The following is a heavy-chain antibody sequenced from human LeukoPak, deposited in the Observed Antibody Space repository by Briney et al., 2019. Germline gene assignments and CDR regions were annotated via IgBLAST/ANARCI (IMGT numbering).Heavy chain of an antibody. D-gene: IGHD1-7*01. CDR1: GGSISSNTHY. CDR2: INYGGTT. J-gene: IGHJ4*02. V-gene: IGHV4-39*07. CDR3: ARDSIHGRTTPFDY. Sequence: SETLSLTCTVSGGSISSNTHYWGWIRQPPGTGLEWIGSINYGGTTHYNPSLKSRVTISIDTSKNQFSLKLRSVTAADTAVYYCARDSIHGRTTPFDYWGQGTLVTVSS.